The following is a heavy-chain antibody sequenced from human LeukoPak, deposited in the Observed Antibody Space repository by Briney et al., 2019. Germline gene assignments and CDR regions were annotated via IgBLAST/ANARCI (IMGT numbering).Heavy chain of an antibody. V-gene: IGHV1-2*02. J-gene: IGHJ4*02. CDR3: VREGEGVVTAIDY. D-gene: IGHD2-21*02. CDR2: INPNSGGT. CDR1: GYTFTGYY. Sequence: ASVKVSCKASGYTFTGYYMHWVRQAPGQGLEWMGWINPNSGGTNYAQKFQGRVTMTRDTSISTAYMELSRLTSDDTAVYYCVREGEGVVTAIDYWGQGTLLTVSS.